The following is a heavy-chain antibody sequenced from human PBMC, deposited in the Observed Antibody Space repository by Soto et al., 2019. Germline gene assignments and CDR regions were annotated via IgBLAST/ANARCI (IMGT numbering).Heavy chain of an antibody. CDR3: ARLSGYDSY. CDR1: GGSFSGCY. J-gene: IGHJ4*02. CDR2: INHSGST. V-gene: IGHV4-34*01. Sequence: QVQLQQWGAGLLKPSETLSLTCAVYGGSFSGCYWSWIRQPPGKGLEWIGEINHSGSTNYNPSLKSRVTISVDTSKNQFSLKLSSVTAADTAVYYCARLSGYDSYWGQGTLVTVSS. D-gene: IGHD5-12*01.